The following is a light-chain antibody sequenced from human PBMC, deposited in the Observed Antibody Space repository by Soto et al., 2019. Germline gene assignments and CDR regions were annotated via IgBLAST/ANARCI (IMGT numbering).Light chain of an antibody. J-gene: IGLJ1*01. CDR2: GNS. V-gene: IGLV1-40*01. CDR3: PSYDSSLSAYV. Sequence: QSVLTQPPSVSGAPGQRVTISCTGSSSNIGAGYDVHWYQQLPGTAPKLLIYGNSNRPSGVPDRFSVSKSDTSASLAITGLQAEDEADYYCPSYDSSLSAYVFGTGTKVTVL. CDR1: SSNIGAGYD.